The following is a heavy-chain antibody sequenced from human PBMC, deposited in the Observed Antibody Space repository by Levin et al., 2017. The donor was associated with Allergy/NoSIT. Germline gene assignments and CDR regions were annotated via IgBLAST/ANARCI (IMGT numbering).Heavy chain of an antibody. J-gene: IGHJ4*02. D-gene: IGHD2-2*01. V-gene: IGHV3-7*04. CDR3: ARAARYCSSTSCYGNYFDY. CDR1: GFTFSSYW. Sequence: GGSLRLSCAASGFTFSSYWMSWVRQAPGKGLEWVASIKQDGSEKYYVDSVKGRFTISRDNAKNSLYLQMNTLRVEDTAVYYCARAARYCSSTSCYGNYFDYWGQGALVTVSS. CDR2: IKQDGSEK.